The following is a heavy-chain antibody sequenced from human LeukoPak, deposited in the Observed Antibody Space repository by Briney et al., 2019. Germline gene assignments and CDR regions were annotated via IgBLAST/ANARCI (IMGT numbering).Heavy chain of an antibody. J-gene: IGHJ4*02. CDR3: ARGDATIRGVIDY. CDR2: IFTGGGT. V-gene: IGHV3-53*01. D-gene: IGHD3-10*01. CDR1: GFTVSSNY. Sequence: GGSLRLSCAASGFTVSSNYMSWVRQAPGKGLEWVSVIFTGGGTDYAGSVKGRFTISRDNSKNTLYFQMNNLRAEDTALYYCARGDATIRGVIDYWGQGTLVTVSS.